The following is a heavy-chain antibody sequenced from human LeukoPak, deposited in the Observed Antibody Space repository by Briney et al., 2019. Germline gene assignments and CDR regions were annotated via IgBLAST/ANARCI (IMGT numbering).Heavy chain of an antibody. V-gene: IGHV3-30-3*01. Sequence: GGSLRLSCAASGFTFSSYAMHWVRQAPGGGLEWVAVISYDGSNKYYADSVKGRFTISRDNSKNTLYLQMNSLRAEDTAVYYCARDLAGTTVYWGQGTLVTVSS. D-gene: IGHD1-7*01. CDR2: ISYDGSNK. CDR3: ARDLAGTTVY. CDR1: GFTFSSYA. J-gene: IGHJ4*02.